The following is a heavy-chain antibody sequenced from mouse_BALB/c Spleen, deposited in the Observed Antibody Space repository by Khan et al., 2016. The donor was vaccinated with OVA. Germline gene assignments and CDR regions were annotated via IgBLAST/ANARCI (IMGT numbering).Heavy chain of an antibody. Sequence: QVQLKEPGPGLVAPSQSLSITCTVSGFSLTTYGISWVRQPPGKGLEWLGVIWGDGSTNYHSALRSRLSISKDNSKSQVILKLNSLQTDDTATYYCAKDASGFWFAYWGQGTLVTVSA. V-gene: IGHV2-3*01. J-gene: IGHJ3*01. CDR2: IWGDGST. CDR1: GFSLTTYG. CDR3: AKDASGFWFAY. D-gene: IGHD3-1*01.